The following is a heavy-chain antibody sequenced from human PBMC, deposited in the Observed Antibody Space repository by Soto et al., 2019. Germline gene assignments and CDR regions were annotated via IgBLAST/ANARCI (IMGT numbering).Heavy chain of an antibody. D-gene: IGHD3-3*01. J-gene: IGHJ2*01. Sequence: SETLSLTCTVSGGSISSYYWSWIRQPPGKGLEWIGYIYYSGSTNYNPSLKSRVTISVDTSKNQFSLKLSSVTAADTAVYYCARTIDYDFWSGYYNSDLWGRGTLVTVSS. CDR2: IYYSGST. CDR1: GGSISSYY. V-gene: IGHV4-59*08. CDR3: ARTIDYDFWSGYYNSDL.